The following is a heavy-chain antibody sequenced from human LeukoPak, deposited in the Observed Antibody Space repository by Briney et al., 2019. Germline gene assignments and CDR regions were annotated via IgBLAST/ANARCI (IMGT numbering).Heavy chain of an antibody. V-gene: IGHV4-59*01. CDR1: GGSISSYY. J-gene: IGHJ5*02. CDR3: ARANYDFWSGYYNWFDP. D-gene: IGHD3-3*01. Sequence: PSETLSLTCTVSGGSISSYYWGWIRQPPGKGLEWLGYIYSSGSTNYNPSLKSRVTISVDTSKNQFSLKLSSVTAADTAVYYCARANYDFWSGYYNWFDPWGQGTLVTVSS. CDR2: IYSSGST.